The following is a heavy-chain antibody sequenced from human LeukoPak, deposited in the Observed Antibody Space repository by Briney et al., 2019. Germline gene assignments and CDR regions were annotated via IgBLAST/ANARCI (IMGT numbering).Heavy chain of an antibody. J-gene: IGHJ4*02. CDR1: GGSFSGYY. CDR2: INHSGST. V-gene: IGHV4-34*01. CDR3: ARVGDWNDLVY. D-gene: IGHD1-1*01. Sequence: SETLSLTCAVYGGSFSGYYWSWIRQPPGKGLEWIGEINHSGSTNYNPSLKSRVTISVDTSKNQFSLILSSVTAADTAVYYCARVGDWNDLVYWGQGTLVTVSS.